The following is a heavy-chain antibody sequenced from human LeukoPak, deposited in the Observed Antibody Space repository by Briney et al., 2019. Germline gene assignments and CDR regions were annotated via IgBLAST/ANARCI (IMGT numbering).Heavy chain of an antibody. CDR1: GGSISITSSSTYY. CDR3: ARQLPTAAADTRGYFDY. V-gene: IGHV4-39*01. J-gene: IGHJ4*02. Sequence: PSETLSLTCTVSGGSISITSSSTYYWGWIRQAPGKGLEWIGSLYYGENSHYNPSLKSRATLSVDTSNNQFSLKLTSVTAADAAVYFCARQLPTAAADTRGYFDYWGQGTVVTVSS. CDR2: LYYGENS. D-gene: IGHD6-25*01.